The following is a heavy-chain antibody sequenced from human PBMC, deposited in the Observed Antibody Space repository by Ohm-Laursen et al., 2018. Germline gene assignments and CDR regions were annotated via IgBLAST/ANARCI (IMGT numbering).Heavy chain of an antibody. CDR3: ARDRGRYGGNSFSDY. CDR2: ISSSSSYI. J-gene: IGHJ4*02. CDR1: GFTFSSYS. V-gene: IGHV3-21*01. Sequence: GSLRLSCTASGFTFSSYSMNWVRQAPGKGLEWVSSISSSSSYIYYADSVKGRFTISRDNAKNSLYLQMNSLRAEDTAVYYCARDRGRYGGNSFSDYWGQGTLVTVSS. D-gene: IGHD4-23*01.